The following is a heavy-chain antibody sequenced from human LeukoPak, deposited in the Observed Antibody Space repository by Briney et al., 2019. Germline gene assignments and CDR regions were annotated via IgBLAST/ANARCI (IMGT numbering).Heavy chain of an antibody. CDR2: IYSGGST. J-gene: IGHJ4*02. Sequence: GGSLRLSCAVSGFTVSSNYMSWVRQAPGKGLEWVSVIYSGGSTYYADSVKGRFTISRENSKNTLYLQMNSLRAEDTAVYYCTIHVIQRPEFDYWGQGTLVTVSP. CDR1: GFTVSSNY. D-gene: IGHD1-1*01. CDR3: TIHVIQRPEFDY. V-gene: IGHV3-53*01.